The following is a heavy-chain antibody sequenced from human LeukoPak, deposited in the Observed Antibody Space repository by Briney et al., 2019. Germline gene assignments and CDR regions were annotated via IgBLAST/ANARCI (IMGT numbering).Heavy chain of an antibody. J-gene: IGHJ4*02. CDR3: ARDWGYCSSTSCYSDFDY. Sequence: PGGSLRLSCAASAFTFSSYAMHWVRQAPGKGLEWVAVISYDGSNKYYADSVKGRFTISRDNSKNTLYLQMNSLRAEDTAVYYCARDWGYCSSTSCYSDFDYWGQGTLVTVSS. CDR2: ISYDGSNK. V-gene: IGHV3-30-3*01. D-gene: IGHD2-2*01. CDR1: AFTFSSYA.